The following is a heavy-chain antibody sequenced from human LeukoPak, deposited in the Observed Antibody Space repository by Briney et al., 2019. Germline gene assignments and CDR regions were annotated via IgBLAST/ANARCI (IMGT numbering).Heavy chain of an antibody. D-gene: IGHD6-19*01. Sequence: AGGSLRLSCAASGFTVRTNYMSWVRQAPGKGLEWVSVIYSGGSTYYADSVKGRFTISRDNSKNTLYLQMNSLRAEDTAVYYCARAESGQWYIDYWGQGTLVTVSS. CDR3: ARAESGQWYIDY. CDR2: IYSGGST. V-gene: IGHV3-66*01. J-gene: IGHJ4*02. CDR1: GFTVRTNY.